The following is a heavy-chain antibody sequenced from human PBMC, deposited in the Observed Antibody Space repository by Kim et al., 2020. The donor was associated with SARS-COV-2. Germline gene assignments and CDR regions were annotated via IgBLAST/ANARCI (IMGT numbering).Heavy chain of an antibody. V-gene: IGHV3-9*01. CDR3: ARGTAVAGTLDY. J-gene: IGHJ4*02. D-gene: IGHD6-19*01. Sequence: YADSVRGRFTISRDNAKNSLYLQMNSLRPEDTALYYCARGTAVAGTLDYWGQGTLVTVSS.